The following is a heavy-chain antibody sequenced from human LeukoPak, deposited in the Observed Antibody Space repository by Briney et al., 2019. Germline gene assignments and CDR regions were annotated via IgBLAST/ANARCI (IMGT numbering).Heavy chain of an antibody. CDR2: IYPGDSDT. J-gene: IGHJ4*02. V-gene: IGHV5-51*01. CDR3: ARGDYYDSSGYYLPFDY. Sequence: ESLKISCTGSGYSFTSYWIGWVRQMPGKGLEWMGIIYPGDSDTRYSPSFQGQVTISADKSISTAYLQWSSLKASDTAMYYCARGDYYDSSGYYLPFDYWGQGTLVTVSS. D-gene: IGHD3-22*01. CDR1: GYSFTSYW.